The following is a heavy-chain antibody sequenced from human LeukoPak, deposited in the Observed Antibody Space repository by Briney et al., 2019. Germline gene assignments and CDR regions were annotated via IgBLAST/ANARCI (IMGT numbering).Heavy chain of an antibody. D-gene: IGHD5-18*01. V-gene: IGHV1-69*04. CDR2: IIPVLNIT. Sequence: SVKVSCKASGGTFSSSAITWVRQAPGQGLEWMGRIIPVLNITNYAQKFQGRGTITADTSTSTAYMELSSLRSEETAVYYCARDQGLTAPPPYGLDVWGQGTTVTVSS. J-gene: IGHJ6*02. CDR3: ARDQGLTAPPPYGLDV. CDR1: GGTFSSSA.